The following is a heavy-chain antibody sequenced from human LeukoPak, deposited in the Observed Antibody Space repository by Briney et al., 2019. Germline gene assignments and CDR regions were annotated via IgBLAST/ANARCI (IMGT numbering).Heavy chain of an antibody. J-gene: IGHJ3*02. V-gene: IGHV3-23*01. D-gene: IGHD4-11*01. CDR3: GRHDYSNYEGAFDI. CDR1: GFTFSNYA. CDR2: ISGSGGST. Sequence: PGGSLRLSCAASGFTFSNYAMSWVRQAPGKGLEWVSAISGSGGSTYYADSVKGRFTISRDNSKNTLYLQMNSLRAEDTAVYYCGRHDYSNYEGAFDIWGQGTMVTVSS.